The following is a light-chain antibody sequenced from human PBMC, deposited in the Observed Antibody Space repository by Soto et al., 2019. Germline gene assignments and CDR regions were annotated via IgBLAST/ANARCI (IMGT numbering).Light chain of an antibody. CDR3: SSYAGNYTVL. CDR2: DVS. J-gene: IGLJ7*01. V-gene: IGLV2-11*01. CDR1: SSDVGGYNY. Sequence: QSALTQPRSVSGSPGQSVTISCTGTSSDVGGYNYVSWYQQHPGKAPKLMIYDVSQRPTGVPDRFSGSKSGNTASLTISGLQAEDEADSYCSSYAGNYTVLFGGGTQLTVL.